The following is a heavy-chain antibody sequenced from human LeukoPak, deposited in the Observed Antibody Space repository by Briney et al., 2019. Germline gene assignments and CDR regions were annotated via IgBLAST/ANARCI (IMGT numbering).Heavy chain of an antibody. D-gene: IGHD3-10*01. CDR1: GYTFTSYD. J-gene: IGHJ4*02. CDR2: MNPNRGNT. Sequence: ASVKVSCKASGYTFTSYDINWVRQATGQGLEWMGWMNPNRGNTGYAQKFQVRVTMTRDTSTSTVYMELSSLRSEDTAVYYCARVSPYPYGSGSYYRPWLDYWGQGTLVTVSS. V-gene: IGHV1-8*01. CDR3: ARVSPYPYGSGSYYRPWLDY.